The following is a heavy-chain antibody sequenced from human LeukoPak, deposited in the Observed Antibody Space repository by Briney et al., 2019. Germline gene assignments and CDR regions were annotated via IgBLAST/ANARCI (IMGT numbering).Heavy chain of an antibody. D-gene: IGHD6-13*01. Sequence: GGSLRLSCAASGFTFSSYAMHWVRQAPGKGLEWVAVISYDGSNKYYADSVKGRFTISRDNSKNTLHLQMNSLRAEDTAVYYCARGSSWYDAFDIWGQGTMVTVSS. J-gene: IGHJ3*02. V-gene: IGHV3-30-3*01. CDR3: ARGSSWYDAFDI. CDR2: ISYDGSNK. CDR1: GFTFSSYA.